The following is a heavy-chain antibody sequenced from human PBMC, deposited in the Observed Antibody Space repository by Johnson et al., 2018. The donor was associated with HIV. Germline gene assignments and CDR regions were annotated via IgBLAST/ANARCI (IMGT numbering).Heavy chain of an antibody. Sequence: VQLVESGGGLVQPGGSLRLSCVASGFTFSRYWMSWVRQATGKGLEWVANIKQDGSEKYYVDSVKGRFTISRDNAKNSLYLQMNSLRAEDTAVYYCARGYGVVIALLDAFDIWGQGTMVTVSS. CDR2: IKQDGSEK. CDR1: GFTFSRYW. V-gene: IGHV3-7*01. J-gene: IGHJ3*02. CDR3: ARGYGVVIALLDAFDI. D-gene: IGHD2-21*01.